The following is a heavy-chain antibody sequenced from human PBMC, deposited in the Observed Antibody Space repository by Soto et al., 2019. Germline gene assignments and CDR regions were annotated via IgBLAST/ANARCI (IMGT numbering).Heavy chain of an antibody. CDR1: GFTFSSYG. V-gene: IGHV3-30*18. CDR2: ISYDGSNK. D-gene: IGHD3-22*01. CDR3: AKDMHYYDCSGYYFVPGH. Sequence: GGSLRFSCAASGFTFSSYGMHWVRQAPGKGLEWVAVISYDGSNKYYADSVKGRFTISRDNSKNTLYLQMNSLRAEDTAVYYCAKDMHYYDCSGYYFVPGHWGQGTLVTDTS. J-gene: IGHJ4*02.